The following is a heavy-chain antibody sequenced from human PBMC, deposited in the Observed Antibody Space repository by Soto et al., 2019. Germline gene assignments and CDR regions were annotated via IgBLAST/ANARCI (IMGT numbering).Heavy chain of an antibody. CDR3: ARDQAYDSSGTDAFDI. Sequence: QVQLVQSGAEVKKPGASVKVSCKASGYTFTSYGISWVRQAPGQGLEWMGWISAYNGNTNYAQKLQGRVTMTTDTATSTAYMELRSLRSDDTAVYYCARDQAYDSSGTDAFDIWGQGTMVTVSS. V-gene: IGHV1-18*01. CDR2: ISAYNGNT. CDR1: GYTFTSYG. D-gene: IGHD3-22*01. J-gene: IGHJ3*02.